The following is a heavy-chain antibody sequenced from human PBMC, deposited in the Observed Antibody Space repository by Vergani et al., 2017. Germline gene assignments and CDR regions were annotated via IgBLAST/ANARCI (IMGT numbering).Heavy chain of an antibody. D-gene: IGHD1-26*01. CDR3: ARGGVVGSTGRTFEF. J-gene: IGHJ3*01. CDR1: GFTFGYYA. V-gene: IGHV3-49*03. CDR2: IRSKAYGQAT. Sequence: EVQLVESGGDLVQPGRSLRLSCTASGFTFGYYAMDWFRQAPGQGLEWVGGIRSKAYGQATIYAASVKGRFTISRDNAKNSVFLQINGLRAEDTAVYYCARGGVVGSTGRTFEFWGQGTTVTVSS.